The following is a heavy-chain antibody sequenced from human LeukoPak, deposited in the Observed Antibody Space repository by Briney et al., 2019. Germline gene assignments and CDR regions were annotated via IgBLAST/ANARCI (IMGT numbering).Heavy chain of an antibody. V-gene: IGHV1-46*01. CDR2: INPSCGST. D-gene: IGHD1-26*01. CDR1: GYTFTSYY. Sequence: GASAKVSCKAAGYTFTSYYMHWVRQAPGQGLEWMGIINPSCGSTSYAQKFQGRVTMTRDTSTSTVYMELSSLRSEDTAVYYCARDLGLLAGGYYFDYWGQGTLVTVSS. CDR3: ARDLGLLAGGYYFDY. J-gene: IGHJ4*02.